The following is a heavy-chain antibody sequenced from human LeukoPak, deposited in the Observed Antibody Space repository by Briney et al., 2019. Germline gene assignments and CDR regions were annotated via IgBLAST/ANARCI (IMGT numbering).Heavy chain of an antibody. D-gene: IGHD1-26*01. CDR2: IYHSGST. J-gene: IGHJ3*02. V-gene: IGHV4-30-2*01. CDR1: GGSISSGGYS. CDR3: ARDPPGGAERGRAFDI. Sequence: PSETLSLTCAVSGGSISSGGYSWSWIRQPPGKGLEWIGYIYHSGSTYYNPSLKSRVTISVDTSKNQFSLKLSSVTAADTAVYYCARDPPGGAERGRAFDIWGQGTMVTVSS.